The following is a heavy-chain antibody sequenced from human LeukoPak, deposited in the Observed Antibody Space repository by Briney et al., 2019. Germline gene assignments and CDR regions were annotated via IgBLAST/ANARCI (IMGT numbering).Heavy chain of an antibody. CDR2: IYYSGST. V-gene: IGHV4-39*01. CDR3: ARLSEMATILDVIWFDP. D-gene: IGHD5-24*01. CDR1: GGSISSSSYY. J-gene: IGHJ5*02. Sequence: PSETLSLTCTVSGGSISSSSYYWGWIRQPPGKGLEWIGSIYYSGSTYYNPSLKCRVTISVDTSKNQFSLKLSSVTAADTAVYYCARLSEMATILDVIWFDPWGQGTLVTVSS.